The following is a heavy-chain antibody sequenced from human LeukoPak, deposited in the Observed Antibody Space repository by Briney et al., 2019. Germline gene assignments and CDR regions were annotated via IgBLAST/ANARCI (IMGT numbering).Heavy chain of an antibody. CDR1: GGSIGSYY. J-gene: IGHJ6*02. CDR3: ARHFETLKGATAADYYYYGRDV. Sequence: SETLSLTCTVSGGSIGSYYWSWIRQPPGKGLEWIGYIYYSGSTNYNPSLKSRVTISVDTSKNQFSLELSSVTAADTAVYYCARHFETLKGATAADYYYYGRDVGGQGTTVTVSS. V-gene: IGHV4-59*08. CDR2: IYYSGST. D-gene: IGHD6-13*01.